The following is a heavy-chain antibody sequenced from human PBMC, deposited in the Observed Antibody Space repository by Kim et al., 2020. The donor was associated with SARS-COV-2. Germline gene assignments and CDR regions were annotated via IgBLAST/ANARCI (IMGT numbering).Heavy chain of an antibody. Sequence: GGSLRLSCAASGFTFSSYSMNSVRQAPGKGLEWVSSISSSSSYIYYADSVKGRFTISRDNAKNSLYLQMNSLRAEDTAVYYCATSSSLSYGMDVWGQGTTVTVSS. V-gene: IGHV3-21*01. CDR1: GFTFSSYS. CDR2: ISSSSSYI. D-gene: IGHD6-13*01. CDR3: ATSSSLSYGMDV. J-gene: IGHJ6*02.